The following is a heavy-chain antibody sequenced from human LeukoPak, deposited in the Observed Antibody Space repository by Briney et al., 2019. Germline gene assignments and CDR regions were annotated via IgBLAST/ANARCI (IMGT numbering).Heavy chain of an antibody. CDR1: GGSISSGDYY. Sequence: SQTLSLTCTVSGGSISSGDYYWSWIRQPPGKGLEWIGYIYYSGGTYYNPSLKSRVTISVDTSKNQFSLKLSSVTAADTAVYYCARYKTFWFGGLRFDPWGQGTLVTVSS. CDR2: IYYSGGT. V-gene: IGHV4-30-4*08. J-gene: IGHJ5*02. D-gene: IGHD3-10*01. CDR3: ARYKTFWFGGLRFDP.